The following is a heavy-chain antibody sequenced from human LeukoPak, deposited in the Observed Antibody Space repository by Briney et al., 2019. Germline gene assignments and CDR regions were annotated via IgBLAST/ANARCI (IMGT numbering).Heavy chain of an antibody. CDR3: ARAPALRFLEYYFYYMDV. D-gene: IGHD3-3*01. CDR2: IKQDGSDK. J-gene: IGHJ6*03. CDR1: GFTFSTYW. V-gene: IGHV3-7*01. Sequence: PGGSLRLSCAASGFTFSTYWMSWVRQAPGKGLEWVANIKQDGSDKYYVDSVKGRFTISRDNARTSLYLQMHSLRADDTAVYYCARAPALRFLEYYFYYMDVWGKGTTVTVSS.